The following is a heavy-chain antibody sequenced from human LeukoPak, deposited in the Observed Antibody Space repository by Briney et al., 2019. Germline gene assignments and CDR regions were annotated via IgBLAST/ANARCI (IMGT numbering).Heavy chain of an antibody. CDR2: ISSSGDST. J-gene: IGHJ6*02. Sequence: GGSLRLSCAASGFTFSSYAMSWVRQAAGKGLEWVAAISSSGDSTYYADSVKGRFAISRDNAKNSLSLQMNSLRAEDTAVYYCARAWLGYGMDVWGQGTTVTVSS. D-gene: IGHD5-12*01. CDR3: ARAWLGYGMDV. CDR1: GFTFSSYA. V-gene: IGHV3-23*01.